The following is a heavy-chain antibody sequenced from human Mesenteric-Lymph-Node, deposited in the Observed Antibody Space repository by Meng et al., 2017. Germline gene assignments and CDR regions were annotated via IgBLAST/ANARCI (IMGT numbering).Heavy chain of an antibody. J-gene: IGHJ4*02. D-gene: IGHD3-10*02. CDR1: GASGSSNSSA. V-gene: IGHV6-1*02. CDR3: ARDWVDVRGGFNY. CDR2: TYYRSKYYN. Sequence: VHLQQLGPAVAETTQTLAPTRAISGASGSSNSSAWNWIRRYPSSGVEGLGRTYYRSKYYNDYAISVQSRITINPDTSKNQFSLQLKALTPDDTAIYYCARDWVDVRGGFNYWGQGTLVTVSS.